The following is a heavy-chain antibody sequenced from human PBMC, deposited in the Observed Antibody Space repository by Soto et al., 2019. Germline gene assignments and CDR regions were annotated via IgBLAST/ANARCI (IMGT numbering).Heavy chain of an antibody. D-gene: IGHD6-13*01. Sequence: GGSLRLSCAASGFTFSSYAMSWVRQAPGKGLEWVSAISGSGGSTYYADSVKGRFTISRDNSKNTLYLQMNSLRAEDTAVYYCATSTEYSSSACFDYWGQGTLVTVSS. J-gene: IGHJ4*02. CDR1: GFTFSSYA. CDR2: ISGSGGST. V-gene: IGHV3-23*01. CDR3: ATSTEYSSSACFDY.